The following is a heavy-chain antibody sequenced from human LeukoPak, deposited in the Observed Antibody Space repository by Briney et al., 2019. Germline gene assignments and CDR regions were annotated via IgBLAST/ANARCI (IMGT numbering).Heavy chain of an antibody. CDR3: ARHERTGTASPLFDY. V-gene: IGHV5-51*07. CDR2: IYPGDSDT. D-gene: IGHD3/OR15-3a*01. Sequence: GESLKISCKGSGYSFTSNWIGWVHQMPGKGLEWIGIIYPGDSDTRYSPSFQGQITISAVKSISTAYLQRSSLKASDTAMYYCARHERTGTASPLFDYWGQGTLVTVSS. CDR1: GYSFTSNW. J-gene: IGHJ4*02.